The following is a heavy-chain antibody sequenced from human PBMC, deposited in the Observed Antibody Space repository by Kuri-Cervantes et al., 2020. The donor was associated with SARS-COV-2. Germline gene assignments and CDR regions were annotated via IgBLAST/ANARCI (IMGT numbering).Heavy chain of an antibody. CDR1: GFTFSSYW. CDR3: ARAEVTGIDY. D-gene: IGHD7-27*01. V-gene: IGHV3-7*03. Sequence: GESLKISCAASGFTFSSYWMSWVRQAPGKGLEWVANINQDGSEKYYVDSVKGRFTISRDNAKNSLYLQMNSLRAEDTAVYYCARAEVTGIDYWGQGTLVTVSS. CDR2: INQDGSEK. J-gene: IGHJ4*02.